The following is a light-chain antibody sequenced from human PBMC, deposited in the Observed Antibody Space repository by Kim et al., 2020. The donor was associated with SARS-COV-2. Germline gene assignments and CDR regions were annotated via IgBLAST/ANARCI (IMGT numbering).Light chain of an antibody. CDR1: QGISSW. J-gene: IGKJ4*02. CDR2: GAS. Sequence: ASVGDRVTITCRASQGISSWLAWYQQKPGKGPKLLIYGASSLQSGVPSRFSGSGSGTDFTLTISSLQPEDAATYYCQQDNSAPRTFGGGTKVDIK. CDR3: QQDNSAPRT. V-gene: IGKV1-12*01.